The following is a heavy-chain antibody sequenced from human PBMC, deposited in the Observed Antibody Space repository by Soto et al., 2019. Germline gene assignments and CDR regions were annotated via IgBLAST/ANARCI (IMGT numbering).Heavy chain of an antibody. CDR1: GGTFSSYA. CDR2: IVPIFGTA. Sequence: QVQLVQSGAEVKKPGSSVKVSCKASGGTFSSYAISWVRQAPGQGLEWMGGIVPIFGTANYAQKFQGRVTITADKSTSTAYMELSSLRSEDTAVYYCARARNDYGDRWGPFDYWGQGTLVTVSS. J-gene: IGHJ4*02. CDR3: ARARNDYGDRWGPFDY. V-gene: IGHV1-69*06. D-gene: IGHD4-17*01.